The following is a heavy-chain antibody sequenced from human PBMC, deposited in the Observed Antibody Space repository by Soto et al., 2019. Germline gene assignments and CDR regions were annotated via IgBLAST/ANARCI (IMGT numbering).Heavy chain of an antibody. V-gene: IGHV1-18*01. Sequence: ASVKVSCKASGYTFTSYGIRWVRQAPGQGLEWMGWISTYNGNTNYAQKLQGRVTMTTDTSTSTAYMELRSLRSDDTAAYYCARAAVAGWFDPWGQGTLVTVSS. CDR1: GYTFTSYG. J-gene: IGHJ5*02. D-gene: IGHD6-19*01. CDR3: ARAAVAGWFDP. CDR2: ISTYNGNT.